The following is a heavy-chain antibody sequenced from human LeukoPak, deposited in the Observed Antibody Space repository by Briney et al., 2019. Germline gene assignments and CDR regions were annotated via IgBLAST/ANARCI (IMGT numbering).Heavy chain of an antibody. J-gene: IGHJ5*02. CDR1: GGSISNYY. V-gene: IGHV4-59*01. CDR2: IYYSGNT. D-gene: IGHD2-2*01. CDR3: ARSGGGIGYCSSTSCRGWFDP. Sequence: ETLSLTRTVSGGSISNYYWSWIRQPPGKGLEWIGYIYYSGNTNYNPSLKSRVTISVDTSKNQFSLKLSSVTAADTAVYYCARSGGGIGYCSSTSCRGWFDPWGQGTLVTVSS.